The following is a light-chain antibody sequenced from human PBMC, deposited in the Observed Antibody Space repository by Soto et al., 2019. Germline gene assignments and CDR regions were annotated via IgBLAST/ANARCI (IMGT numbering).Light chain of an antibody. CDR2: EVS. V-gene: IGLV2-8*01. CDR3: SSYAGSKNFVV. CDR1: SSDVGGYNY. Sequence: QSALTQPPSASGSPGQSVTISCTGTSSDVGGYNYVSWYQQHPGKAPKLMIYEVSKRPSGVPDRFSGSKSGNTASLTGSGLQAEDEADYYCSSYAGSKNFVVFGGGTKVTVL. J-gene: IGLJ2*01.